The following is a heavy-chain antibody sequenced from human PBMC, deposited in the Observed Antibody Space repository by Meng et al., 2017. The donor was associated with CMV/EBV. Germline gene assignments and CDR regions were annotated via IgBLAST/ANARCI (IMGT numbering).Heavy chain of an antibody. CDR3: ARDYSGIAARPGFDP. CDR2: IIPIFGTA. J-gene: IGHJ5*02. CDR1: GGTFSSYA. Sequence: VQLVLSGAAVKKPGSSVKVSCKASGGTFSSYAISWVRQAPGQGLEWMGGIIPIFGTANYAQQFQGRVTITADESTSTAYMELSSLRSEDTAVYYCARDYSGIAARPGFDPWGQGTLVTVSS. D-gene: IGHD6-6*01. V-gene: IGHV1-69*12.